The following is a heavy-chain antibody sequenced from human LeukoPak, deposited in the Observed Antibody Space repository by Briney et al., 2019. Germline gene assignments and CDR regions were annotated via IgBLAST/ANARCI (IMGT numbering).Heavy chain of an antibody. D-gene: IGHD3-22*01. CDR3: ARDGGIYYDSSGYWDAFDI. CDR1: GFTVSSNS. V-gene: IGHV3-7*01. CDR2: IKQDGSEK. J-gene: IGHJ3*02. Sequence: GGSLRLSCTVSGFTVSSNSWSWVRQAPGKGLEWVANIKQDGSEKYYVDSVKGRFTISRDNAKNSLYLQMNSLRAEDTAVYYCARDGGIYYDSSGYWDAFDIWGQGTMVTVSS.